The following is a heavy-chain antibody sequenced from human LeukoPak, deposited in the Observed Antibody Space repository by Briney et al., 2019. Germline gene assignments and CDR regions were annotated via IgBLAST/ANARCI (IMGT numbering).Heavy chain of an antibody. V-gene: IGHV3-23*01. J-gene: IGHJ1*01. CDR1: GFTFSSYA. D-gene: IGHD1-26*01. CDR3: AKKVVVGATSPYSDFQD. CDR2: IIGSGVTT. Sequence: GGSLRLSCVASGFTFSSYAMAWVRQAPGKGLEWVSAIIGSGVTTHNAGSVKGRFSISRDNSKNTLYLQMNSLRAEDTALYYCAKKVVVGATSPYSDFQDWGQGTLVTVSS.